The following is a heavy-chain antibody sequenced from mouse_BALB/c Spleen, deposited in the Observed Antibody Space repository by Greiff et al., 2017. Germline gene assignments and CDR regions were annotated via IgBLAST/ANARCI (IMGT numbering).Heavy chain of an antibody. V-gene: IGHV14-1*02. CDR1: GFNIKDYY. J-gene: IGHJ4*01. D-gene: IGHD2-4*01. Sequence: EVQLHQSGAELVRPGALVKLSCKASGFNIKDYYMHWVKQRPEQGLEWIGWIDPENGNTIYDPKFQGKASITADTSSNTAYLQLSSLTSEDTAVYYCARGGITLYAMDYWGQGTSVTVSS. CDR3: ARGGITLYAMDY. CDR2: IDPENGNT.